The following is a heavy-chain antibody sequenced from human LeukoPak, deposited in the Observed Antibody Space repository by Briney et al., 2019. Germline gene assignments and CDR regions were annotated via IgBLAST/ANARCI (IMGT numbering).Heavy chain of an antibody. CDR2: LSGSSGTI. Sequence: PGGSLRLSCVASGFTFSSYSMNWVRQARGKGLEWVSYLSGSSGTIYYADSVRGRFTISRDNAKNSLYLQMNSLRAEDTAVYYCARRSEFGVLYYMDIWGKGTTVTVSS. V-gene: IGHV3-48*01. J-gene: IGHJ6*03. CDR3: ARRSEFGVLYYMDI. CDR1: GFTFSSYS. D-gene: IGHD3-16*01.